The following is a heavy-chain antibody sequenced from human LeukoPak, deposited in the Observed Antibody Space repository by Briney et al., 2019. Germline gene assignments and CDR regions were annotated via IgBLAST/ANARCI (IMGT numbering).Heavy chain of an antibody. V-gene: IGHV3-53*01. CDR3: ARGGRGSAAVVAPRSFDI. J-gene: IGHJ3*02. Sequence: GGSLRLSCAASGFDVSSHHMVWVRQAPGKGLEWVSVTYTRGNSHYTDSVKGRFIISRDTSKNIMDLQMNSLRPEDSALYFCARGGRGSAAVVAPRSFDIWGQGTMVAVSS. CDR2: TYTRGNS. CDR1: GFDVSSHH. D-gene: IGHD3-22*01.